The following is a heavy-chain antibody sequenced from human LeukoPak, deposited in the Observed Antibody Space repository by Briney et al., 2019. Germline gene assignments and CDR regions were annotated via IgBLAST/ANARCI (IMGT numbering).Heavy chain of an antibody. V-gene: IGHV3-64*01. CDR3: ARDRPRDGSGSRRYYYYYMDV. CDR1: GFTFSSYA. J-gene: IGHJ6*03. CDR2: ISSNGGST. D-gene: IGHD3-10*01. Sequence: GGSLRLSCAASGFTFSSYAMHWVRQAPGKGLEYVSAISSNGGSTYYANSVKGRFTISRDNSKNTLYLQMGSLRAEDMAVYYCARDRPRDGSGSRRYYYYYMDVGGKGTTVTVSS.